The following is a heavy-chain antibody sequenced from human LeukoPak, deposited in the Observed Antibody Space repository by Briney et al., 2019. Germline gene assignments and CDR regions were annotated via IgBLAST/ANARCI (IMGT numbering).Heavy chain of an antibody. CDR2: VFYSGNS. CDR1: GAFTSTHY. J-gene: IGHJ4*02. CDR3: ARIDPLGYFDL. Sequence: SETLSLTCTVSGAFTSTHYWSWVRQPLAKGLEWIGYVFYSGNSNYNPSFTSRLTMSVDTSKTQFSLKLTSVTAADTAVYYCARIDPLGYFDLWGQGTLVTVSS. V-gene: IGHV4-59*11.